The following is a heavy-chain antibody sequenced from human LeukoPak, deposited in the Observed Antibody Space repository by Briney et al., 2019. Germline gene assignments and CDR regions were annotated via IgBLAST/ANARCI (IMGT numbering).Heavy chain of an antibody. CDR1: GLTFSSYG. CDR2: ISGSGGST. Sequence: PGGSLRLSCAASGLTFSSYGMSWVRQAPGKGLEWVSGISGSGGSTYYADSVKGRFTISRDNSKDTLSLQMNSLRAEDTAVYYCAKGGYCSSTSCFRVQDAFDIWGQGTMVTVSS. J-gene: IGHJ3*02. V-gene: IGHV3-23*01. CDR3: AKGGYCSSTSCFRVQDAFDI. D-gene: IGHD2-2*01.